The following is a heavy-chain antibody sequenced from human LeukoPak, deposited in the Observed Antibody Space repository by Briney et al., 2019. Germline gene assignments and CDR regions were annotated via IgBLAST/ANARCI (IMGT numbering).Heavy chain of an antibody. D-gene: IGHD3-3*01. J-gene: IGHJ5*02. CDR2: IYYSGST. CDR1: GGSISSSSYY. Sequence: PSETLSLTCTVSGGSISSSSYYWGWIRQPPGKGLEWIGSIYYSGSTYYNPSLKSRVTISVDTSKNQFSLKLSSVTAADTAVYYCARLKGTFWSGYQTTNWFDPWGQGILVTVSS. V-gene: IGHV4-39*01. CDR3: ARLKGTFWSGYQTTNWFDP.